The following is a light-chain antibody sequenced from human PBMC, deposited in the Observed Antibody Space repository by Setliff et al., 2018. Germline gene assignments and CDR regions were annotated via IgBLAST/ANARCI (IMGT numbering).Light chain of an antibody. J-gene: IGLJ1*01. CDR3: CSYVGSHTLRV. CDR2: DVD. V-gene: IGLV2-11*01. Sequence: QSALAQPRSVSGSPGQSVSISCTGTSSDVGGSNYVSWYQQHPGRAPKLMIYDVDRRPSGVPDRFSGSKSGNTASLTISGLQAEDEADYYCCSYVGSHTLRVFGTGTKVTVL. CDR1: SSDVGGSNY.